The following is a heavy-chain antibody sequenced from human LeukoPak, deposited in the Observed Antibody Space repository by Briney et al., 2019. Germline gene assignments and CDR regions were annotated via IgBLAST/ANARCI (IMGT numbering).Heavy chain of an antibody. V-gene: IGHV4-39*01. CDR1: GVSISSSTYY. CDR2: IYYSGYT. D-gene: IGHD2-15*01. CDR3: ATSGPGYYYGMDV. Sequence: RPSETLSLTCTVSGVSISSSTYYWGWIRQLPGKGLEWIGSIYYSGYTYHNPSLESRVTMSVDTSKNQFSLKLTSVTAADTAVYYCATSGPGYYYGMDVWGQGTTVTVSS. J-gene: IGHJ6*02.